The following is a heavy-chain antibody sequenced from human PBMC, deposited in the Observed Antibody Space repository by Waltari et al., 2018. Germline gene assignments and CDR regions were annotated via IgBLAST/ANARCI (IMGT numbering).Heavy chain of an antibody. CDR2: SSSSIANT. J-gene: IGHJ4*02. CDR1: GFTFSTYV. D-gene: IGHD3-10*01. CDR3: AKDFQSRSYYFDY. V-gene: IGHV3-23*01. Sequence: EVQLLESGGGLVQPGESLRLSCSASGFTFSTYVMSWVRQAPGKGLGWGSTSSSSIANTYYADSGRGRFTISRDNSKNTLYLQMNSLRAEDTAVYYCAKDFQSRSYYFDYWGQGTLVTVSS.